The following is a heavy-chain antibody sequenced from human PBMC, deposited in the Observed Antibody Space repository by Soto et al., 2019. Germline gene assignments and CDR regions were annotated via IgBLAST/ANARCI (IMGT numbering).Heavy chain of an antibody. CDR2: IWYDGSNK. Sequence: GGSLRLSCAASGFSFSNYAMHWVRQAPGKGPEWVAVIWYDGSNKYYADSVKGRFTISKDNSQTTVYLQMNSLRAEDSAVYYCTRDPYGGSRYYFDSWGQGTLVTVSS. V-gene: IGHV3-33*01. J-gene: IGHJ4*02. CDR1: GFSFSNYA. CDR3: TRDPYGGSRYYFDS. D-gene: IGHD1-26*01.